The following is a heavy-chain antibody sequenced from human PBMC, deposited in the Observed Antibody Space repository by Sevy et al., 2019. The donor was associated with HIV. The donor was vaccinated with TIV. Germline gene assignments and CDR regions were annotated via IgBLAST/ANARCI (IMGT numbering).Heavy chain of an antibody. CDR3: VRDNFGYTYGSSSV. D-gene: IGHD5-18*01. V-gene: IGHV3-74*01. CDR2: INRDGGST. Sequence: GGSLRLSCATSGFTFSNYWMHWVRLLPGKGLEWVSRINRDGGSTSYADSVKGRFTISRDNAKNTLHLQMISLSAEDSALYYCVRDNFGYTYGSSSVWGQGSLVTVSS. J-gene: IGHJ4*02. CDR1: GFTFSNYW.